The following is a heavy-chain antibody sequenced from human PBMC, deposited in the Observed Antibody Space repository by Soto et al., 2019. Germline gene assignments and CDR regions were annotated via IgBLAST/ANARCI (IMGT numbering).Heavy chain of an antibody. J-gene: IGHJ5*01. CDR3: ARGIKYGDYSRWFDS. D-gene: IGHD4-17*01. CDR1: GGSFNSFA. CDR2: IIPLFGTA. Sequence: SVKVSCKASGGSFNSFAIAWVRQAPGQGLEWMGGIIPLFGTANYAQKIQGRVTITADESTSTAYMELSSLRSDDTAVYYCARGIKYGDYSRWFDSWGPGTLVTVSS. V-gene: IGHV1-69*13.